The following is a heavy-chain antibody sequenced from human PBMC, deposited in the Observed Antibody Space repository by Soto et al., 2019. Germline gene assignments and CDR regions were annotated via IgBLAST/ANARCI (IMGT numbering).Heavy chain of an antibody. D-gene: IGHD5-12*01. CDR3: ARAIQLFSGYDSDDLNYFDY. CDR1: GGSISSYY. J-gene: IGHJ4*02. Sequence: SETLSLTCTVSGGSISSYYWSWIRQPPGKGQEWIGYIYYSGSTNYNPSLKSRVTISVDTSKNQFSLKLSSVTAADTAVYYCARAIQLFSGYDSDDLNYFDYWGQGTLVTVSS. V-gene: IGHV4-59*08. CDR2: IYYSGST.